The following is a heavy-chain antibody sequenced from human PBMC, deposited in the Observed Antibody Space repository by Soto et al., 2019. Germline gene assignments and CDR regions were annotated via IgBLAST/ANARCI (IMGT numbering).Heavy chain of an antibody. V-gene: IGHV1-3*01. CDR2: INAGNGNT. D-gene: IGHD6-19*01. CDR1: GYSFTGYA. CDR3: ARAVAVAADFDY. J-gene: IGHJ4*02. Sequence: ASVKVACKASGYSFTGYAMHWVRQAPGQRLEWMGWINAGNGNTKYPQKFQGRVTITRDTSASTAYMELSSLRSEDTAVYYCARAVAVAADFDYWGQGTLVTVSS.